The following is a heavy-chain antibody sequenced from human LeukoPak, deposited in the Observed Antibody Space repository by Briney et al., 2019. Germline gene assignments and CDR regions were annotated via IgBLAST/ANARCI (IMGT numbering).Heavy chain of an antibody. V-gene: IGHV3-21*01. J-gene: IGHJ4*02. CDR1: GFTFSSYS. Sequence: GGSLRLSCAASGFTFSSYSMNWVRQAPGKGLEWVSSISSSSSYIYYADSVKGRFTISRDDAKNSLYLQMNSLRAEDTAVYYCARIVVVPAAMGFDYWGQGTLVTVSS. CDR2: ISSSSSYI. CDR3: ARIVVVPAAMGFDY. D-gene: IGHD2-2*01.